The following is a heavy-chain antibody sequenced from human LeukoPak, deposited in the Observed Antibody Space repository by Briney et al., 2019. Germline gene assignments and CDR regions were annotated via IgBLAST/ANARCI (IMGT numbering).Heavy chain of an antibody. J-gene: IGHJ3*02. V-gene: IGHV4-39*01. D-gene: IGHD3-22*01. Sequence: SETLSLTCTVSGGSISSSSYYWGWIRQPPGKGLEWIRSIYYSGSTYYSPSLKSRVTISVDTSKNQFSLKLSSVTAADTAVYYCARPSYYYDSSGYSHDAFDIWGQGTMVTVSS. CDR3: ARPSYYYDSSGYSHDAFDI. CDR1: GGSISSSSYY. CDR2: IYYSGST.